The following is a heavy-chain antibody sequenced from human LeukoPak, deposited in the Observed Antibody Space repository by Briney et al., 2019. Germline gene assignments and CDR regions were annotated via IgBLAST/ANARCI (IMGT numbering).Heavy chain of an antibody. D-gene: IGHD3-3*01. CDR2: ISSSSNYI. J-gene: IGHJ5*02. CDR1: GFTFTSYT. CDR3: ARDRITIFGVVKS. Sequence: GGSLRLSCAASGFTFTSYTMNWVRQAPGKGLAWVSSISSSSNYIYYADSVKGRFTISRDNAKNSLYLQMNSLRAEDTAVYYCARDRITIFGVVKSWGQGTLVTVSS. V-gene: IGHV3-21*01.